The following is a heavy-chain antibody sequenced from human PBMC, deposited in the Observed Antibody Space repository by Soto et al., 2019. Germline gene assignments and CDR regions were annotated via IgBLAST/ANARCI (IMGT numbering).Heavy chain of an antibody. V-gene: IGHV1-18*01. CDR3: AREGYYSGSGTYSPPRYYGMDA. Sequence: QVQLVQSGAEVRKPGASVKVSCKASGYTFSNYGLSWVRQAPGQGLEWMGWISDYNGNTHYAQKFQGRLIMTTDTSTSTAYVELRSLTSDDTAVYFCAREGYYSGSGTYSPPRYYGMDAWGQGTTVTVSS. D-gene: IGHD3-10*01. J-gene: IGHJ6*02. CDR1: GYTFSNYG. CDR2: ISDYNGNT.